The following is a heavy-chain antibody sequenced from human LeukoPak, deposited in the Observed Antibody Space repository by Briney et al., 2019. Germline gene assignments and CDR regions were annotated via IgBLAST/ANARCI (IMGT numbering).Heavy chain of an antibody. J-gene: IGHJ6*03. V-gene: IGHV1-46*01. CDR1: GYAFTNHY. D-gene: IGHD6-13*01. CDR3: ARGNGSRWPHYHYMDV. CDR2: INHRGDTT. Sequence: ASVKVSCKASGYAFTNHYMHWVRRAPGQGPEWMGLINHRGDTTTSAQRFQDRITMTRDTSTSTDYMELRSLTSEDTAVYYCARGNGSRWPHYHYMDVWGKGTTVIVSS.